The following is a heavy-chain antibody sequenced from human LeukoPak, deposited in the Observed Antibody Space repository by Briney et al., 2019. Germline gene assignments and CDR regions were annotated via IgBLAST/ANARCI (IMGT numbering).Heavy chain of an antibody. V-gene: IGHV1-2*02. Sequence: ASVKVSCKASGYPFTDYYMHWVRQAPGQGLEWMGWINPNSGDTNYAQNFQGRVTMTRDTSISTAYMDLSRLRSDDTAVYYCAREDTRCSSAFDIWGQGTMVTVSS. J-gene: IGHJ3*02. CDR2: INPNSGDT. CDR1: GYPFTDYY. CDR3: AREDTRCSSAFDI. D-gene: IGHD4/OR15-4a*01.